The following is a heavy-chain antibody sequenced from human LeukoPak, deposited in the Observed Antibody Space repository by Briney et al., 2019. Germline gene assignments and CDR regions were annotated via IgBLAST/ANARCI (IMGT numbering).Heavy chain of an antibody. D-gene: IGHD2-2*03. CDR3: ARDGYCSSTSCYYHY. CDR2: ISGSGGST. V-gene: IGHV3-23*01. J-gene: IGHJ4*02. Sequence: GGSLRLSCAASGFTFSSYAMSWVRQAPGKGLEWVSAISGSGGSTYYADSVKGRFTISRDNAKNSLYLQMNSLRAEDTAVYYCARDGYCSSTSCYYHYWGQGTLVTVSS. CDR1: GFTFSSYA.